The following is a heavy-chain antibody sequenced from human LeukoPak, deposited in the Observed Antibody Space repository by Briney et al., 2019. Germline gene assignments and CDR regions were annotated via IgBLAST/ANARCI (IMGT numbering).Heavy chain of an antibody. J-gene: IGHJ4*02. Sequence: SETLSLTCTVSGGSIGSDDYYWSWIRQLPGKGLEWIGYVYYNGNTYYNPSLKSRITMSVDTSKNQFSLKLSSVTVADTAVYFCARDRAVRGYSQNFDSWGRGTLVTVSS. V-gene: IGHV4-31*03. CDR3: ARDRAVRGYSQNFDS. D-gene: IGHD5-12*01. CDR2: VYYNGNT. CDR1: GGSIGSDDYY.